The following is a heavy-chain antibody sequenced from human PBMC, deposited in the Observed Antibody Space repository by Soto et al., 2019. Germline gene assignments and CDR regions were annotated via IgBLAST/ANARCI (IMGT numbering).Heavy chain of an antibody. D-gene: IGHD3-16*01. CDR2: IGYGSNLTI. J-gene: IGHJ4*02. V-gene: IGHV3-48*02. CDR3: SRDHHWAFDY. Sequence: PWGSLRLSCAVSGFTFNDYSVNWFRQAPGKGLEWVSYIGYGSNLTIYYADSEKGRFTNSRATAKNSLFLQMDSLRDEDTAVYYCSRDHHWAFDYCGQGSSVTVSS. CDR1: GFTFNDYS.